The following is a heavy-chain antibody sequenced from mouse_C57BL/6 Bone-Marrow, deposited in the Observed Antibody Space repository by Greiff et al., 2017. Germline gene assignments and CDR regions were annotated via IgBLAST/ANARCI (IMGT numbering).Heavy chain of an antibody. CDR1: GFTFSDAW. Sequence: EVMLVESGGGLVQPGGSLKLSCAASGFTFSDAWMAWVRQSPEKGLEWVAEIRNKANNHATYYAVSVKGRFTISREDSKSGVYLQMNSLRAEDTGIYDWTSYDRMDYWGQGTSVTVSA. D-gene: IGHD2-3*01. J-gene: IGHJ4*01. V-gene: IGHV6-6*01. CDR2: IRNKANNHAT. CDR3: TSYDRMDY.